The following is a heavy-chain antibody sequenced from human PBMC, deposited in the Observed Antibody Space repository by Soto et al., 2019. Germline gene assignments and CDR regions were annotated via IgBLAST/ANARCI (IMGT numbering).Heavy chain of an antibody. V-gene: IGHV4-59*08. CDR3: ARNDFYRSGHKPDY. CDR2: ISYSGNT. CDR1: GDSITSYY. D-gene: IGHD6-19*01. J-gene: IGHJ4*02. Sequence: PSETLSLTCSVSGDSITSYYWSWIRQPPGKGLEWIGYISYSGNTNYNPSLKSRVTISADTSKNQFSLKLSSVTAADTAVYYCARNDFYRSGHKPDYWGQGTLVTVSS.